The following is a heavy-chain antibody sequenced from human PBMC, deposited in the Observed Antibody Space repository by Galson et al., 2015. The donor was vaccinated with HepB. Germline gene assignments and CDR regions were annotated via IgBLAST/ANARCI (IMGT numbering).Heavy chain of an antibody. J-gene: IGHJ5*02. Sequence: LRLSCAASGFIFSDYQMTWIRQAPGQGLECISYISSSGTTKDYAGSVKGRFTISRDNAKNSLYLQMSNLRVDDTAVYYCARAAGWLDPWGQGTRVTVSS. V-gene: IGHV3-11*01. D-gene: IGHD3-10*01. CDR1: GFIFSDYQ. CDR3: ARAAGWLDP. CDR2: ISSSGTTK.